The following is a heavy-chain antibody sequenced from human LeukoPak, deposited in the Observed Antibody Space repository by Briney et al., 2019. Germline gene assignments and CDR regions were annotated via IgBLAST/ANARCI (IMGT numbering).Heavy chain of an antibody. CDR1: GYTFTSYG. CDR3: ARDRAAPTGKRRHCSGGSCYQTGDWFDP. CDR2: ISAYNGKT. V-gene: IGHV1-18*01. D-gene: IGHD2-15*01. J-gene: IGHJ5*02. Sequence: ASVKVSCKASGYTFTSYGISWVRQAPGQGLEWMGWISAYNGKTNYAQKLQGRVTMTTDTSTSTAYMELRSLRSDDTAVYHCARDRAAPTGKRRHCSGGSCYQTGDWFDPWGQGTLVTVSS.